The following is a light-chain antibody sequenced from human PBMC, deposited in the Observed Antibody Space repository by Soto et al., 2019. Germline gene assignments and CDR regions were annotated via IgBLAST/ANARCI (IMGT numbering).Light chain of an antibody. J-gene: IGLJ2*01. CDR1: SSNIGAGYD. CDR2: GNS. CDR3: QSYDGSLSGVV. V-gene: IGLV1-40*01. Sequence: QSALTQPPSGSGAPGQRVTISCTGASSNIGAGYDVPWYQQHPGTAPKLLIYGNSNRPSGVPDRFSGSKSGNSASLAITGLQAEDEADYYCQSYDGSLSGVVFGGGTKVTVL.